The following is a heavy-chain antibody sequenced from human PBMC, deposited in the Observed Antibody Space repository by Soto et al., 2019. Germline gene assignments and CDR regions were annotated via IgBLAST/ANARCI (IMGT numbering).Heavy chain of an antibody. CDR2: IIPIFGTA. D-gene: IGHD5-12*01. V-gene: IGHV1-69*13. J-gene: IGHJ4*02. CDR1: GGTFSSYA. CDR3: ARDIVATISYFDY. Sequence: SVKVSCKASGGTFSSYAISWVRQAPGQGLEWMGGIIPIFGTANYAQKFQGRVTVTADESTSTAYMELSSLRSEDTAVYYCARDIVATISYFDYWGQGTLVTVSS.